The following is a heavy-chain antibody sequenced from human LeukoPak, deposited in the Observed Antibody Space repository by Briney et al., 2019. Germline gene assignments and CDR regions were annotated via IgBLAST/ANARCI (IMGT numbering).Heavy chain of an antibody. J-gene: IGHJ4*02. V-gene: IGHV3-64*01. D-gene: IGHD2-2*02. CDR1: GFTFSSYA. CDR2: ISSNEGST. CDR3: ARVQPGYTFDY. Sequence: PGGSLRLSCAASGFTFSSYAMHWVRQAPGKGLEYVSAISSNEGSTYYANSVKGRFTISRDNSKNTLYLQMGSLRAEDMAVYYCARVQPGYTFDYWGQGTLVTVSS.